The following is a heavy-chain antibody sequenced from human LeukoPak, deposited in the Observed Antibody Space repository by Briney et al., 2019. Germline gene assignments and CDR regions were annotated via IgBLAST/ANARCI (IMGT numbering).Heavy chain of an antibody. CDR2: IKEDGSDK. CDR1: GFTFSSYG. J-gene: IGHJ4*02. Sequence: GGSLRLSCAASGFTFSSYGMHWVRQAPGKGLEWVANIKEDGSDKNYVESMKGRYTISRDNAQNSLYLQMNRLGVEDTAVYYCARDAGYGYDRFDYWGQGTQVTVSS. D-gene: IGHD5-18*01. V-gene: IGHV3-7*01. CDR3: ARDAGYGYDRFDY.